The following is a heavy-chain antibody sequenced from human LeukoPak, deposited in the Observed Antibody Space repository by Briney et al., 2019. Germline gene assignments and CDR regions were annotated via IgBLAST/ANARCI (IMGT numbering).Heavy chain of an antibody. D-gene: IGHD6-19*01. CDR2: IYYSGSI. V-gene: IGHV4-59*08. J-gene: IGHJ5*02. Sequence: PETLSLTCTVSGGSISSYYWSWIRQPPGKGREWIGYIYYSGSINYNPSLKSRVTISVDTSKNQFSLKLSSVTAADTAVYYCARHGIAVAGTVLSGVDPWGQGTLVTVSS. CDR3: ARHGIAVAGTVLSGVDP. CDR1: GGSISSYY.